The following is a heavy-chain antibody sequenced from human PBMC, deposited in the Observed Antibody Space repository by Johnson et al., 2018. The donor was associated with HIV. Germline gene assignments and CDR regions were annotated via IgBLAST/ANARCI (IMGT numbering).Heavy chain of an antibody. CDR1: GFIFRDYY. Sequence: QVQLVESGGGVVQPGGSLRLSCAVSGFIFRDYYMSWIRQAPGKGLEWVSYISSSGKSTNYADSVKGRFTISRDNAKNSLSLQMNSLRAEDTAIYYCAREEGSDMLTRGDAFDIWGQGTMVAVSS. D-gene: IGHD3-9*01. CDR2: ISSSGKST. J-gene: IGHJ3*02. V-gene: IGHV3-11*04. CDR3: AREEGSDMLTRGDAFDI.